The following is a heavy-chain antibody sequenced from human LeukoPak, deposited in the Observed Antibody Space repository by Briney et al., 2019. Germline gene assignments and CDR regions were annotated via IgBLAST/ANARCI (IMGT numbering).Heavy chain of an antibody. Sequence: QTGGSLRLSCSASGFTLSSYAMHWVRQAPGKGLEYVSAISSNGGSTYYADSVKGRFTISRDNSKNTLYLQMSSLRAEDTAVYYCVKSSGNYPLYGMDVWGKGTTFTVSS. CDR3: VKSSGNYPLYGMDV. CDR1: GFTLSSYA. CDR2: ISSNGGST. J-gene: IGHJ6*04. D-gene: IGHD3-10*01. V-gene: IGHV3-64D*06.